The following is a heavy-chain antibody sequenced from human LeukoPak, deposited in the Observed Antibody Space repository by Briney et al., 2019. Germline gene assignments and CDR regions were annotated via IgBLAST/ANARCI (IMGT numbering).Heavy chain of an antibody. CDR1: GYTFSSYG. CDR3: ARSSLGTITAGPFDY. J-gene: IGHJ4*02. V-gene: IGHV1-18*01. CDR2: TSGYNGNT. D-gene: IGHD5-12*01. Sequence: ASVKVSCKASGYTFSSYGIAWVRQAPGQGLEWMGWTSGYNGNTNYAQKLQGRVSMTTDTSTTTAYMELRSLTSGDTALYYCARSSLGTITAGPFDYWGQGTLVTVSS.